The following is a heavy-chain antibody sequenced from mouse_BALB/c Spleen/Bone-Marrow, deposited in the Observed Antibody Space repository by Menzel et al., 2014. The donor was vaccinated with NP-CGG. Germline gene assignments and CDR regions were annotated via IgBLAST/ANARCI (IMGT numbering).Heavy chain of an antibody. J-gene: IGHJ3*01. CDR1: GYTFTSYW. D-gene: IGHD2-1*01. V-gene: IGHV1-7*01. Sequence: LQLHQSGAELATPGASVKMSCKASGYTFTSYWMHWVKQRPGQGLEWIGYINPSTGYTEYNQKFKDKATLTADKSSSTAYIQLSSLTFEDSAVYFCARSGGNYVAWFAYWGQGTLVTVSA. CDR3: ARSGGNYVAWFAY. CDR2: INPSTGYT.